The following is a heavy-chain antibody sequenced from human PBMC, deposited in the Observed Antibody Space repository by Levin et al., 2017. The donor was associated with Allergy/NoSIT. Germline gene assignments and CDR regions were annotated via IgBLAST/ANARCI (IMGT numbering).Heavy chain of an antibody. CDR1: GFTFNTYG. CDR3: AKDHFYAFDS. V-gene: IGHV3-23*01. J-gene: IGHJ4*02. D-gene: IGHD2/OR15-2a*01. Sequence: SCAASGFTFNTYGMNWVRQAPGTGLEWVSAISGDGDSTFYADSVKGRFTISRDNSKNTLFLQMNSLKAEDSAVYFCAKDHFYAFDSWGQGTLVTVSS. CDR2: ISGDGDST.